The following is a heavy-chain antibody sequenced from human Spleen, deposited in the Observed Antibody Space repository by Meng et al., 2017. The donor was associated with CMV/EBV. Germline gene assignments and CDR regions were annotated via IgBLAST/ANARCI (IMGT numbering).Heavy chain of an antibody. V-gene: IGHV1-46*01. D-gene: IGHD5-24*01. CDR1: GYTFTSCG. Sequence: ASVKVSCKASGYTFTSCGISWVRQAPGQGLEWMGIISPSGGNTNYAQRFQGRVTVTRDTSTSTVYMEVNSLRSEDTAVYYCAKAGYNGYGIYYHGMDVWGQGTTVTVSS. CDR3: AKAGYNGYGIYYHGMDV. J-gene: IGHJ6*02. CDR2: ISPSGGNT.